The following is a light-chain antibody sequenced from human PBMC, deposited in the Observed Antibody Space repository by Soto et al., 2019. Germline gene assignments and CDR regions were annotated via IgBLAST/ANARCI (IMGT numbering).Light chain of an antibody. J-gene: IGKJ5*01. CDR2: GAS. Sequence: IQMTQSPSSLSASVLDRVTITCRASQSINIFLNWYQHKPGKAPNLLIYGASSLQSGVPSRFSGSGSGTDFTLTISSLQPEDFATYHCQQSYIIPITFGQGTRLEIK. V-gene: IGKV1-39*01. CDR1: QSINIF. CDR3: QQSYIIPIT.